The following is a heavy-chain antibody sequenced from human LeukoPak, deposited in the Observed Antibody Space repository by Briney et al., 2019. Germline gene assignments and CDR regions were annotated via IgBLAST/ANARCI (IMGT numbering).Heavy chain of an antibody. CDR1: SGSISTYY. CDR2: IYYSGST. V-gene: IGHV4-59*12. CDR3: ARYVPVKTGPTRASFDY. D-gene: IGHD1-1*01. Sequence: SETLSLTCTVSSGSISTYYWSWIRQPPGKGLEWIGYIYYSGSTKYNPSLKSRVTMSIDTSKSQFSLSLRSVTAADTAVYFCARYVPVKTGPTRASFDYWGQGILVSVSS. J-gene: IGHJ4*02.